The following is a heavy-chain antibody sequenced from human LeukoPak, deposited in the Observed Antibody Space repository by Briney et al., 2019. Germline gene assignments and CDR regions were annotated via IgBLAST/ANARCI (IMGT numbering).Heavy chain of an antibody. CDR1: GYTFTSYY. V-gene: IGHV1-46*01. D-gene: IGHD3-16*01. CDR3: ATFPVPDYGRTGLDY. J-gene: IGHJ4*02. Sequence: GASVKVSCKASGYTFTSYYMQWVRQAPGQGLEWMGIINPSGGSTSYAQKFQGRVTMTEDTSTDTAYMELSSLRSEDTAVYYCATFPVPDYGRTGLDYWGQGTLVTVSS. CDR2: INPSGGST.